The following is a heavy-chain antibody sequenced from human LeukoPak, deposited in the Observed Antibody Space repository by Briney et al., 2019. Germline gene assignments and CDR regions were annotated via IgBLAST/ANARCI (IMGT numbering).Heavy chain of an antibody. Sequence: ASVKVSCKVSGYTFTSYDINWVRQATGQGLEWMGWINPNSGNTGYAQKFQGRVTMTRNTSISTAYMELSSLRSEDTAVYYCARALPSATYYDFWSGYMSYGMDVWGQGTTVTVSS. D-gene: IGHD3-3*01. CDR3: ARALPSATYYDFWSGYMSYGMDV. CDR1: GYTFTSYD. J-gene: IGHJ6*02. CDR2: INPNSGNT. V-gene: IGHV1-8*01.